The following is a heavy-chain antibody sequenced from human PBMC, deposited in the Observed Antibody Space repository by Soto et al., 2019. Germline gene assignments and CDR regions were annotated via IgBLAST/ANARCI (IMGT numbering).Heavy chain of an antibody. CDR2: IWYDGSNK. J-gene: IGHJ4*02. CDR1: GFTFSSYG. D-gene: IGHD4-17*01. V-gene: IGHV3-33*01. CDR3: ARAPIGEDYGDHDYFDY. Sequence: GGSLRLSCAASGFTFSSYGMHWVRQAPGKGLEWVAVIWYDGSNKYYADSVKGRFTISRDNSKNTLYLQMNSLRAEDTAVYYCARAPIGEDYGDHDYFDYWGQGTLVTVSS.